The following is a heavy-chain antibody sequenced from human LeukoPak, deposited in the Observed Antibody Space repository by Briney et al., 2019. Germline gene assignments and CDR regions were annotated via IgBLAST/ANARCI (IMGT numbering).Heavy chain of an antibody. CDR1: EFNFSSYW. CDR2: IKQDGSET. J-gene: IGHJ6*02. V-gene: IGHV3-7*01. CDR3: TRDGMEV. Sequence: GGSLRLSCAASEFNFSSYWMIWVRQAPGKGLEWVANIKQDGSETYYVDSVKGRFTISRDNAKNSLYLQMNSLRAEDKAVYFCTRDGMEVWGQGTTVIVSS.